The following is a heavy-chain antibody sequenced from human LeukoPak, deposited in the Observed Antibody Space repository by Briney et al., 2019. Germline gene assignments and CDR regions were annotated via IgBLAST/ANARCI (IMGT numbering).Heavy chain of an antibody. CDR1: GLTVSDNY. Sequence: GGSLRLSCVVSGLTVSDNYMNWVRQAPGKGLEWVSVIYGSGITYYTDSVQGRFSISRDNAKNSVYLQMNSLRAEDTAVYYCARDGGVSGYDLLDYWGQGTLVTVSS. CDR3: ARDGGVSGYDLLDY. D-gene: IGHD5-12*01. J-gene: IGHJ4*02. V-gene: IGHV3-66*01. CDR2: IYGSGIT.